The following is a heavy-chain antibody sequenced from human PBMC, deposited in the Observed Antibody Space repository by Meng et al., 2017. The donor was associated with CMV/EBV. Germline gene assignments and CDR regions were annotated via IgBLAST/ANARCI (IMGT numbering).Heavy chain of an antibody. V-gene: IGHV4-34*01. Sequence: GYYWSWIRQPTGKGLEWIGEINHSGSTNYNPSLKSRVTISVDTSKNQFSLKLSSVTAADTAVYYCARGEMPSYYDFWSGYFNAFDIWGQGTMVTVSS. D-gene: IGHD3-3*01. CDR2: INHSGST. CDR3: ARGEMPSYYDFWSGYFNAFDI. CDR1: GYY. J-gene: IGHJ3*02.